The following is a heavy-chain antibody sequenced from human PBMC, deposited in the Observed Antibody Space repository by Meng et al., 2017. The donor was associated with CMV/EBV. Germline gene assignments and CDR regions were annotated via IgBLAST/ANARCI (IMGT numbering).Heavy chain of an antibody. CDR2: IRYDGSNK. CDR3: MGYCSGGSCYFYGMDV. D-gene: IGHD2-15*01. V-gene: IGHV3-30*02. Sequence: GGSLRLSCAVSGFTFSSYGMHWVRQAPGKGLEWVAFIRYDGSNKYYADSVKGRFTISRDNSKNTLYLQMNSLRAEDTAVYYCMGYCSGGSCYFYGMDVWGQGTTVTVSS. CDR1: GFTFSSYG. J-gene: IGHJ6*02.